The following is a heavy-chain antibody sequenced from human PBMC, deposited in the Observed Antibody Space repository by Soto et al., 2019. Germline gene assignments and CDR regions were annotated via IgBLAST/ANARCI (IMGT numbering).Heavy chain of an antibody. CDR3: ASSENGLVGAFEI. CDR1: GFTVSSNY. CDR2: IYSGGST. D-gene: IGHD2-2*01. Sequence: PGGSLRLSCAASGFTVSSNYMSWVRQAPGKGLEWVSVIYSGGSTYYADSVKGRFTISRHNSKNTLYLQMNSLRAEDTAVYYCASSENGLVGAFEIWGQETMVTVSS. J-gene: IGHJ3*02. V-gene: IGHV3-53*04.